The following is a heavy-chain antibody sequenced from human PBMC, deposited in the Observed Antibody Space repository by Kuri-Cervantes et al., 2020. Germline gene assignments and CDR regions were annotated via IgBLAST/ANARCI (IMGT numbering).Heavy chain of an antibody. Sequence: GGSLRLSCAASAFIISDYWMHWVRQTPGKGLVWVSRINSGGGGTDYADSVKGRFTISRDNAKNSLYLQMNSLRDEDTAVYYCARDVSVTASYPYWYFDLWGRGTLVTVSS. CDR2: INSGGGGT. V-gene: IGHV3-74*01. CDR3: ARDVSVTASYPYWYFDL. J-gene: IGHJ2*01. D-gene: IGHD2-21*02. CDR1: AFIISDYW.